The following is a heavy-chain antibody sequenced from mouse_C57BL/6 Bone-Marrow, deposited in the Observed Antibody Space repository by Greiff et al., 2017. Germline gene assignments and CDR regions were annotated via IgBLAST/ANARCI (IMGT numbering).Heavy chain of an antibody. CDR3: ARIYYDLVSNYYAMDY. CDR2: INPYNGGT. CDR1: GYTFTDYY. J-gene: IGHJ4*01. V-gene: IGHV1-19*01. D-gene: IGHD2-4*01. Sequence: EVQLQQSGPVLVKLGASVKMSCKASGYTFTDYYMNWVKQSHGKSLEWIGVINPYNGGTSYNQKFKGKATLTVDKSSSTAYMELNSLTSEDSAVYYCARIYYDLVSNYYAMDYWGQGTSVTVSS.